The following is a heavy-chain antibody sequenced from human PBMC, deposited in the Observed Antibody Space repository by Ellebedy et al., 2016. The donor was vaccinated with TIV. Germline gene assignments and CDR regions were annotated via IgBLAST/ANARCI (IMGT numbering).Heavy chain of an antibody. CDR1: GFTFSSYA. J-gene: IGHJ6*02. CDR2: ISGSGGST. Sequence: PGGSLRLSCAASGFTFSSYAMSWVRQAPGKGLEWVPAISGSGGSTYYADSVKGRFTISRDNSKNTLYLQMNSLRAEDTAVYYCARGHNHYYYGMDVWGQGTTVTVSS. D-gene: IGHD1-14*01. CDR3: ARGHNHYYYGMDV. V-gene: IGHV3-23*01.